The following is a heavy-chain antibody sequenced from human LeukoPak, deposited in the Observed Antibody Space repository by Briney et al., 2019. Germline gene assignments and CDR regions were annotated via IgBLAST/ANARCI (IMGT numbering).Heavy chain of an antibody. CDR1: GFTFSSYA. Sequence: GGSLRLSCAASGFTFSSYAMHWVRQAPGKGLEWVAVISYDGSNKYYADSVKGRFTISRDNAKNSLYLQMNSLRAEDTAVYYCARVTGIIQPGYWGQGTLVTVSS. CDR3: ARVTGIIQPGY. D-gene: IGHD5-18*01. V-gene: IGHV3-30-3*01. J-gene: IGHJ4*02. CDR2: ISYDGSNK.